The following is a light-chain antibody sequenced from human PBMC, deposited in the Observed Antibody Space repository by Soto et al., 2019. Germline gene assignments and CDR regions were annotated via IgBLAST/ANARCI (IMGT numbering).Light chain of an antibody. CDR1: QSVSSNY. J-gene: IGKJ3*01. CDR2: GAS. V-gene: IGKV3-20*01. Sequence: EIVLTQSPGTLSLSPGERATLSCRASQSVSSNYLAWYQHKPGQAPRLLIYGASSRATGIPDRLSGSGSGTDFTLTISRLEPEDCAVYYCQQYGSSPFTFGPGTKVDIK. CDR3: QQYGSSPFT.